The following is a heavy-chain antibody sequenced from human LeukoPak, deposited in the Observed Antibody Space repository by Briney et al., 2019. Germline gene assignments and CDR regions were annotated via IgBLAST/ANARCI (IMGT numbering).Heavy chain of an antibody. CDR3: ARAAPRTTVTTSPTLGGSYFDY. V-gene: IGHV4-34*01. D-gene: IGHD4-17*01. Sequence: SETLSLTCAVCGGSFSGYYWSWIRQPPGKGLEWIGEINHSGSTNYNPSLKSRVTISVDTSKNQFSLKLSSVTAADTAVYYCARAAPRTTVTTSPTLGGSYFDYWGQGTLVTVSS. CDR1: GGSFSGYY. CDR2: INHSGST. J-gene: IGHJ4*02.